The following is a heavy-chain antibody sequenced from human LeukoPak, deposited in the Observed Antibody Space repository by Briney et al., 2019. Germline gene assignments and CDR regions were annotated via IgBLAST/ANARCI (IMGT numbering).Heavy chain of an antibody. CDR2: ISYDGSNK. Sequence: GRSLRLSCAASGFTFSSYGMHWVRQAPGKGLEWVAVISYDGSNKYYADSVKGRFTISRDNSKNTLYLQMNSLRAEDTAVYYCARGASDTVTTRIDYWGQGTLVTVSS. V-gene: IGHV3-30*03. D-gene: IGHD4-4*01. CDR1: GFTFSSYG. J-gene: IGHJ4*02. CDR3: ARGASDTVTTRIDY.